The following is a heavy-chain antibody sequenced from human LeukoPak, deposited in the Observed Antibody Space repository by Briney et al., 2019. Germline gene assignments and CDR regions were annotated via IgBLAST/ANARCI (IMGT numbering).Heavy chain of an antibody. V-gene: IGHV4-59*01. CDR2: IYYSGST. Sequence: SETLSLTCTVSGGSISSYYWSWIRQPPGKGLEWIGYIYYSGSTNYNPSLKSRVTISVDTSKNQFSLKLSSVTAADPAVYYCARVTYGSGSYYGYYYYYYMDVWGKGTTVTISS. CDR1: GGSISSYY. CDR3: ARVTYGSGSYYGYYYYYYMDV. D-gene: IGHD3-10*01. J-gene: IGHJ6*03.